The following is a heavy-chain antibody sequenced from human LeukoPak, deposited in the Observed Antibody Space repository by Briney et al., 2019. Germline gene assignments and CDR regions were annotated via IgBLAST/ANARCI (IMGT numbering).Heavy chain of an antibody. V-gene: IGHV3-21*01. J-gene: IGHJ4*02. Sequence: GGSLRLSCAASGFTFSSYSMNWVRQAPGKGLEWVSSISSSSSSYIYYADSVKGRFTISRDNAKNSLYLQMNSLRAEDTAVYYCARDASVAGSDYWGQGTLVTVSS. CDR2: ISSSSSSYI. CDR3: ARDASVAGSDY. CDR1: GFTFSSYS. D-gene: IGHD6-19*01.